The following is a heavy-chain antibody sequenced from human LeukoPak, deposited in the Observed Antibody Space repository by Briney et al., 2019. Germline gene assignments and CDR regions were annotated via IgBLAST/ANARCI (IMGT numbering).Heavy chain of an antibody. CDR3: ATFRRWELLQYFDY. D-gene: IGHD1-26*01. CDR2: FDPEDGET. CDR1: GYTLTELS. J-gene: IGHJ4*02. Sequence: ASVKVSCKVSGYTLTELSMRWVRQAPGKGLEWMGGFDPEDGETIYAQKFQGRVTITEDTSTDTAYMELSSLRSEDTAVYYCATFRRWELLQYFDYWGQGTLVTVSS. V-gene: IGHV1-24*01.